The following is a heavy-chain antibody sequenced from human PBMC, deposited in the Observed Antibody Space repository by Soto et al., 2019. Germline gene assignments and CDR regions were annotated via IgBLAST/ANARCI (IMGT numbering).Heavy chain of an antibody. CDR2: IYYSGST. D-gene: IGHD1-26*01. V-gene: IGHV4-30-4*01. J-gene: IGHJ4*02. Sequence: PSETLSLTCSVSGASISSGDYYWSWIRQAPGKGLEWIGHIYYSGSTHYKASLKSRVTISVDTSKTQFSLNLTSVTAADTALYYCARMGFTYGTASVCGQGTQVTVSS. CDR3: ARMGFTYGTASV. CDR1: GASISSGDYY.